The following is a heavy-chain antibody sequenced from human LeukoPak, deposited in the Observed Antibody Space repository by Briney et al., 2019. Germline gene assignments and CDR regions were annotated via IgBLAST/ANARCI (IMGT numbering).Heavy chain of an antibody. D-gene: IGHD1-26*01. CDR1: GFTFSSYG. Sequence: PGGSLRLSCAASGFTFSSYGMHWVRQAPGKGLQWVAFIRYDGTSKIYADSVKGRFTISRDNSKNTLYLSMKSLRAEDTAVYYCAKDVRDSGTSTMRDAFDIWGQGTVVTVSS. V-gene: IGHV3-30*02. J-gene: IGHJ3*02. CDR2: IRYDGTSK. CDR3: AKDVRDSGTSTMRDAFDI.